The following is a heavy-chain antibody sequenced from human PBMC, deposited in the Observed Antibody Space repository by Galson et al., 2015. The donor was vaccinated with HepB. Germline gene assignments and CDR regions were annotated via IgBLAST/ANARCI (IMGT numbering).Heavy chain of an antibody. Sequence: SLRLSCAASGFTVSSNYMSWVRQAPGKGLEWVSGMSDNGDNTFYADSMKGRFTISRDISKNTVYLQMNSLRVEDTAVYYCATRSGASGWYSYFQHWGQGTLVTVSS. CDR3: ATRSGASGWYSYFQH. D-gene: IGHD6-19*01. CDR1: GFTVSSNY. CDR2: MSDNGDNT. J-gene: IGHJ1*01. V-gene: IGHV3-23*01.